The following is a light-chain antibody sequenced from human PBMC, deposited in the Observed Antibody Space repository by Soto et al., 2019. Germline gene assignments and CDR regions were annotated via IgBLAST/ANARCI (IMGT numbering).Light chain of an antibody. J-gene: IGKJ5*01. CDR1: QTFLSNSNNKNY. CDR3: QQYHSDPIT. Sequence: DFVMTQSPDSLAVSLGERATINFNSSQTFLSNSNNKNYLAWFQQKPGQPPKLLISWASIRESGVPDRFSGSGSGTDFTLTISSLQAEDVAVYYCQQYHSDPITFGQGTRLEIK. CDR2: WAS. V-gene: IGKV4-1*01.